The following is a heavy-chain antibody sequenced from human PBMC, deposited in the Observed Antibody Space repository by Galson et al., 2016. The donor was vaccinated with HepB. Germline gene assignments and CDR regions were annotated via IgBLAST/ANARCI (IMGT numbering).Heavy chain of an antibody. V-gene: IGHV6-1*01. CDR3: ARQYSSSSFYYGMDV. Sequence: CAISGDSVSSNSATWNWIRQSPSRGLESLGRTYYRPKWYNDYAVTVKSRVTINPDTSTNQFSMHLNSVTPEDTAVYYCARQYSSSSFYYGMDVWGQGTMVTVSS. D-gene: IGHD6-6*01. CDR2: TYYRPKWYN. CDR1: GDSVSSNSAT. J-gene: IGHJ6*02.